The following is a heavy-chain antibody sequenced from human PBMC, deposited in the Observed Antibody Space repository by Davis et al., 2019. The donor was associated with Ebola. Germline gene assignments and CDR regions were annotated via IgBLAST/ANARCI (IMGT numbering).Heavy chain of an antibody. CDR1: GFTFSSYS. Sequence: GGSLRLSCVASGFTFSSYSMNWVRQAPGKGLEWVSSISSSSSYIYYADSVKGRFTISRDNAKNSLYLQMNSLRAEDTAVYYCAREVAVVYFDYWGQGTLVTVSS. CDR3: AREVAVVYFDY. J-gene: IGHJ4*02. V-gene: IGHV3-21*01. D-gene: IGHD6-19*01. CDR2: ISSSSSYI.